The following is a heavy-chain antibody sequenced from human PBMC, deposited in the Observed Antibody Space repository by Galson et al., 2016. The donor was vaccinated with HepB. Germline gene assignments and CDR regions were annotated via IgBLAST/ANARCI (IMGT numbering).Heavy chain of an antibody. CDR1: GGSISRSSYY. J-gene: IGHJ4*02. CDR2: IYYSGST. Sequence: LSLTCTVSGGSISRSSYYWAWIRQPPGKGLEWIGSIYYSGSTYYNPSLKSRVTIAVDTSKNQFSLKLSSVTAADTAVYYCAVIWDASGGFDYCGQGTVVTVSS. CDR3: AVIWDASGGFDY. D-gene: IGHD6-19*01. V-gene: IGHV4-39*01.